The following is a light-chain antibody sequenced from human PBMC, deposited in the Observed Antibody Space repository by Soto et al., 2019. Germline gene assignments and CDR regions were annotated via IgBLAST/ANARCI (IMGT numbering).Light chain of an antibody. Sequence: SYVLTQPHSVSVAPGQTARISCGGNNIGDKNVHWYQQRPGQAPVLVIYDDSDRPSGIAERLSGSNSGNTATLTINRVEAGDEADYFCQVWDSSSDQYVFGPGTKLTVL. J-gene: IGLJ1*01. CDR3: QVWDSSSDQYV. CDR2: DDS. CDR1: NIGDKN. V-gene: IGLV3-21*02.